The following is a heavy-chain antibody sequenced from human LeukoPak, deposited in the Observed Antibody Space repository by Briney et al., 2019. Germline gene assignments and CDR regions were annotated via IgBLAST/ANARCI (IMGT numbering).Heavy chain of an antibody. CDR1: GFTFSSYG. V-gene: IGHV3-30*19. CDR2: ISFDGSTK. D-gene: IGHD2-21*02. J-gene: IGHJ4*02. Sequence: GGSLRLSCAASGFTFSSYGMHWVRQAPGKGLEWVSMISFDGSTKDYADSVKGRFTISRDNSKNTLDLQMTSLRTEDTAVYYCARGVVTAYAAFDSWGQGTLVTVSS. CDR3: ARGVVTAYAAFDS.